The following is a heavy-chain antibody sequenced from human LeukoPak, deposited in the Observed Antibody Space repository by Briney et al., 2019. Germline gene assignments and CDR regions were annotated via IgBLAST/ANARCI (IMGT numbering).Heavy chain of an antibody. J-gene: IGHJ4*02. CDR3: ARNGNYDILTGYYTNSHFDY. V-gene: IGHV3-48*03. D-gene: IGHD3-9*01. CDR1: GFTFSSFE. Sequence: GGSLRLSCAASGFTFSSFEMKWVRQAPGKGLEWVSHISSSGDTIFYADSMKGRFTISRDNAKNSLYLQMNSLRAEDTAVYYCARNGNYDILTGYYTNSHFDYWGQGTLVTVSS. CDR2: ISSSGDTI.